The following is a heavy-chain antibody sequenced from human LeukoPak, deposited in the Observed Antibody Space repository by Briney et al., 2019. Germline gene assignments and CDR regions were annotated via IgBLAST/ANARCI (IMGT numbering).Heavy chain of an antibody. CDR1: GYSISSGYY. Sequence: KPSETLSLTCTVSGYSISSGYYWGWIRQPPGKGLEWIGSIYYSGSTYYSPSLKSRVTISVDTSKNHFSLKLSSVTAADTAVYYCARKSSSWYGDYYMDVWGKGTTVTVSS. CDR3: ARKSSSWYGDYYMDV. D-gene: IGHD6-13*01. V-gene: IGHV4-38-2*02. CDR2: IYYSGST. J-gene: IGHJ6*03.